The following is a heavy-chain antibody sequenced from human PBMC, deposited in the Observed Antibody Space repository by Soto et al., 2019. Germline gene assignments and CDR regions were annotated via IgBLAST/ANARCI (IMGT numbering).Heavy chain of an antibody. J-gene: IGHJ6*02. D-gene: IGHD2-2*01. CDR3: ARGEFGCSSTTCYHNDYYYYAMDV. CDR1: GGIFSSYA. V-gene: IGHV1-69*01. Sequence: QVQLVQSGAEVKKPGSSVKVSCKVSGGIFSSYAIGWVRQAPGQGLEWMAGIIPIFGKTNYAQIFQGRVTITADESRSTAYMELSSLRSEDTAIYYCARGEFGCSSTTCYHNDYYYYAMDVWGQGTTVTVSS. CDR2: IIPIFGKT.